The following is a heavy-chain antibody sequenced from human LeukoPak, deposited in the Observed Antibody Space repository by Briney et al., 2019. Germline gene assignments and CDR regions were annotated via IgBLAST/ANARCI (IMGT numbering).Heavy chain of an antibody. D-gene: IGHD4-11*01. CDR1: GFTFSSYA. Sequence: PGGSLRLSCAASGFTFSSYAMSWVRQAPGKGLEWVSAISGSGGSTYYADSVKGRFTISRDDSKNTLYLQMNSLRAEDTAVYYCAKDDYNGDGFDYWGQGTLVTVSS. J-gene: IGHJ4*02. V-gene: IGHV3-23*01. CDR3: AKDDYNGDGFDY. CDR2: ISGSGGST.